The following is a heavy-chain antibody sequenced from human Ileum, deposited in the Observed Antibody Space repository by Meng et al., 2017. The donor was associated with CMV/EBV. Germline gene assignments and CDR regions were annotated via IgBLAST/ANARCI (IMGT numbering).Heavy chain of an antibody. CDR2: INSDGSTT. CDR3: ARGPSSNWYGLDV. J-gene: IGHJ6*02. D-gene: IGHD6-13*01. Sequence: GESLKISCAASGLIFSSHWMHWVRQVPGKGLVWVARINSDGSTTTYADSVKGRFTISRDNVKSTLFLQMNSLTAEDTAVYYCARGPSSNWYGLDVWGQG. V-gene: IGHV3-74*01. CDR1: GLIFSSHW.